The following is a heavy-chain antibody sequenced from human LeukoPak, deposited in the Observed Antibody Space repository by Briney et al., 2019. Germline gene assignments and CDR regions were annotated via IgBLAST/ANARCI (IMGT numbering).Heavy chain of an antibody. J-gene: IGHJ6*03. CDR2: MNPNSGNT. V-gene: IGHV1-8*01. CDR1: GYTFTSYD. D-gene: IGHD3-10*01. CDR3: ARGIKTYYYGSGVEYYMDV. Sequence: ASVKVSCKASGYTFTSYDINWVRQATGQGLEWMGWMNPNSGNTGYAQKFQGRVTMTRNTSISTAYMELSSLRSEDTAVYYCARGIKTYYYGSGVEYYMDVWGKGTTVTISS.